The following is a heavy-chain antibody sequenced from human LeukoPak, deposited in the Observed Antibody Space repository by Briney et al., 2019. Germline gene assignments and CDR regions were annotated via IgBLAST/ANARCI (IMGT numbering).Heavy chain of an antibody. CDR2: FSSSSSYI. CDR3: ARVWSDCYVTNCYISEY. J-gene: IGHJ4*02. V-gene: IGHV3-21*01. D-gene: IGHD3-3*01. Sequence: PGGPLRLSWGACDFTFSSFSMRGVRQPRGGRLEWVSSFSSSSSYIYYADSVKGRLTISRDDAKNSLFLQMNSLRAEDTAVYYCARVWSDCYVTNCYISEYWGQGTLVTASS. CDR1: DFTFSSFS.